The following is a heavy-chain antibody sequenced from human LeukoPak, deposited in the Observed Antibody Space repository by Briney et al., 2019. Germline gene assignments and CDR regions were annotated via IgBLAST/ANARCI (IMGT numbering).Heavy chain of an antibody. J-gene: IGHJ4*02. CDR2: INAGNGNT. Sequence: ASVKVSCKASGYTLTSYAMHWVRQAPGQRLEWMGWINAGNGNTKYSQKFQGRVTITRDTSASTAYMELSSLRSEDTAVYYCARDTSVLELRKYYFDYWGQGTLVTVSS. CDR3: ARDTSVLELRKYYFDY. D-gene: IGHD1-7*01. V-gene: IGHV1-3*01. CDR1: GYTLTSYA.